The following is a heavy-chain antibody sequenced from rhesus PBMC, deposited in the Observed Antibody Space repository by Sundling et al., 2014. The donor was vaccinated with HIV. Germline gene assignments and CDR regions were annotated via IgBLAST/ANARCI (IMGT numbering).Heavy chain of an antibody. CDR3: ARTRQLQLGIDC. V-gene: IGHV4-73*01. Sequence: QVKLQQWGEGLLKPSETLSLTCAVYGASISGYYYWSWIRQPPGKGLEWIGYIYGNSATTDYNPSLKNRVTISKDTSKNQFSLKLSSVTAADTALYYCARTRQLQLGIDCWGQGVLVTVSS. CDR1: GASISGYYY. D-gene: IGHD1-44*01. J-gene: IGHJ4*01. CDR2: IYGNSATT.